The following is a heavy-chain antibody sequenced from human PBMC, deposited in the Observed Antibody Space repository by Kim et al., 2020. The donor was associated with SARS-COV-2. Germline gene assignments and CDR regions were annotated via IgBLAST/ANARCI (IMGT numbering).Heavy chain of an antibody. CDR2: INPNSGGT. CDR3: AREPPRSGAPLLTFGGVIVD. J-gene: IGHJ4*02. D-gene: IGHD3-16*02. Sequence: ASVKVSCKASGYTFTGYYMHWVRQAPGQGLEWMGWINPNSGGTNYAQKFQGRVTMTRDTSISTAYMELSRLRSDDTAVYYCAREPPRSGAPLLTFGGVIVDWGQGTLVTVSS. V-gene: IGHV1-2*02. CDR1: GYTFTGYY.